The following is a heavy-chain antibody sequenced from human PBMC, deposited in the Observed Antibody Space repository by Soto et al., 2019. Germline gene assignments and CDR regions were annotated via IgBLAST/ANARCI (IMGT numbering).Heavy chain of an antibody. J-gene: IGHJ6*02. D-gene: IGHD2-2*01. CDR1: GGSFSGYS. V-gene: IGHV4-34*01. CDR2: INHSGST. Sequence: QVQLQQWGAGLLKPSETLSLICAVYGGSFSGYSWTWIRQPPGKGLEWVGEINHSGSTNYNPSLKSRVTISVDRSKNQFSLRLSSVTAADAAVYYCARGRQVVPSALFWRAGDYSQDVWGQGTTVTVSS. CDR3: ARGRQVVPSALFWRAGDYSQDV.